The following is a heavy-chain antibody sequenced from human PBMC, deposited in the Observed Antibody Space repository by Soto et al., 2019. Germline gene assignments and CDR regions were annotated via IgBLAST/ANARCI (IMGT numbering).Heavy chain of an antibody. Sequence: QVQLVEYGGGLVKPGGSLRLSCAASGFTFSDYYMSWIRQAPGKGLEWVSYISSSGSTIYYADSVKGRFTISRDNAKNELYQQMNSLRAEDTDVYYCTREEEKCLLHPQLVYYYYMDVWGKGTTVTVSS. J-gene: IGHJ6*03. CDR1: GFTFSDYY. V-gene: IGHV3-11*01. CDR2: ISSSGSTI. CDR3: TREEEKCLLHPQLVYYYYMDV. D-gene: IGHD2-2*01.